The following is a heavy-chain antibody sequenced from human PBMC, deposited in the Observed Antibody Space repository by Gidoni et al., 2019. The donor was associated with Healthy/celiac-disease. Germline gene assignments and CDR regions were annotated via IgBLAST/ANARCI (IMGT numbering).Heavy chain of an antibody. D-gene: IGHD3-22*01. CDR3: ARRAYYYDSSGYYWFDP. CDR2: IYYSGST. J-gene: IGHJ5*02. Sequence: QLQLQESGPGLVKPSATLSLTCTVSGGSISSSSYYWGWIRPPPGKGLEGIVSIYYSGSTYYNPALKIRVTISVDTSKNQFSLKLSSVTAADTAVYYCARRAYYYDSSGYYWFDPWGQGTLVTVSS. V-gene: IGHV4-39*01. CDR1: GGSISSSSYY.